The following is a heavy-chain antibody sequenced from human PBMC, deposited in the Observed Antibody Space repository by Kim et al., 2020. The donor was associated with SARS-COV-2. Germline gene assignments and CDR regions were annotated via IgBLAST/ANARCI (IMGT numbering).Heavy chain of an antibody. V-gene: IGHV3-13*04. CDR3: ARLGDSGAFDY. Sequence: GGSLRLSCAASGFTFSSYDMHWVRQATGKGLEWVSAIGTAGDTYYPGSVKGRFTISRENAKNSLYLQMNSLRAGDTAVYYCARLGDSGAFDYWGQGTLVTVSS. J-gene: IGHJ4*02. CDR1: GFTFSSYD. CDR2: IGTAGDT. D-gene: IGHD1-26*01.